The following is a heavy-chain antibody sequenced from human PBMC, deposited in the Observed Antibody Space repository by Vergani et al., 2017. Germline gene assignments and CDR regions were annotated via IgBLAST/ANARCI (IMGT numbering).Heavy chain of an antibody. CDR3: AKHFRGWGIDY. Sequence: QVQLVESGGGVVQRGGSLRLSCATSGYTLSNYDMQWIRQGPGKGLEFVAFIQFDGSNQYYADSVKGRFTLSRDFSKNTLYLQMNSLRTDDTATYYCAKHFRGWGIDYWGPGTQVIVSS. V-gene: IGHV3-30*02. CDR2: IQFDGSNQ. J-gene: IGHJ4*02. D-gene: IGHD3-16*01. CDR1: GYTLSNYD.